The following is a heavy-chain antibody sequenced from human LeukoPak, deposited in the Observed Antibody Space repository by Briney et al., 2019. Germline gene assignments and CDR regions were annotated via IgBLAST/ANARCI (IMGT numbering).Heavy chain of an antibody. J-gene: IGHJ4*02. CDR2: IKQDGSEK. V-gene: IGHV3-7*01. CDR3: ARADDGSYEYYFDY. CDR1: GFTFSSYW. D-gene: IGHD1-26*01. Sequence: GGSLRLSCAASGFTFSSYWMSWVRQAPGKGLEWVANIKQDGSEKYYVDSVKGRSTISRDNAKNSLYLQMSSLRAEDTAVYYCARADDGSYEYYFDYWGQGTLVTVSS.